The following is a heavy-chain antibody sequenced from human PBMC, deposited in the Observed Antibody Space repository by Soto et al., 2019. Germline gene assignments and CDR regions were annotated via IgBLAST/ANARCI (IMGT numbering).Heavy chain of an antibody. CDR1: EFTFSSYA. J-gene: IGHJ6*02. V-gene: IGHV3-30-3*01. CDR2: ISYDGSNK. CDR3: ARDGAWAAAGPYYYYGMDV. D-gene: IGHD6-13*01. Sequence: PGGSLRLSCAASEFTFSSYAMHWVRQAPGKGLEWVAVISYDGSNKYYADSVKGRFTISRDNSKNTLYLQMNSLRAEDTAVYYCARDGAWAAAGPYYYYGMDVWGQGTTVTVS.